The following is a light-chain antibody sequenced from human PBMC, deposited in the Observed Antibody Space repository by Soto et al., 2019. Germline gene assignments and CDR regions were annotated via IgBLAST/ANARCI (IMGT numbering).Light chain of an antibody. CDR1: QSISSW. J-gene: IGKJ4*01. CDR3: QQYNSYPLT. V-gene: IGKV1-5*01. CDR2: DAS. Sequence: DIQMTQSPSTLSASVGDRVTITCRASQSISSWLAWYQQKPGKAPKLLIYDASSLESGVPSGFSGSGSGTEFTLTISSLQPDDFATYYCQQYNSYPLTLGGGTKVDIK.